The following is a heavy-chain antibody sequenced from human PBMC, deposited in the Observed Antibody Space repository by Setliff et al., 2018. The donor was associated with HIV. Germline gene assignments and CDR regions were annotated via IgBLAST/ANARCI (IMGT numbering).Heavy chain of an antibody. V-gene: IGHV4-4*07. CDR1: DDSISSNY. J-gene: IGHJ4*02. D-gene: IGHD3-22*01. CDR2: IYTGGRT. CDR3: ARSLLGGYYYDNSGYHDY. Sequence: SETLSLTCTVSDDSISSNYWSWIRQSAGKGLEWVGRIYTGGRTNYNPSLKGRVTMSVDTSKNQFSLKLSSVTAADTAVYYCARSLLGGYYYDNSGYHDYWGQGTLVTVSS.